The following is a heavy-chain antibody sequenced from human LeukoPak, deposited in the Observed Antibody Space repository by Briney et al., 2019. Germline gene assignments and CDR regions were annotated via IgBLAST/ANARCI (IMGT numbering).Heavy chain of an antibody. CDR2: IYHSGST. J-gene: IGHJ4*02. V-gene: IGHV4-4*02. Sequence: SETLSLTCAVSGGSISSSNWWSLVRQPPGKGLEWIGEIYHSGSTNYNPSLKSRVTIPVDKSKNQFSLKLSSVTAADTAVYYCARLAGAKGEDYWGQGTLVTVSS. D-gene: IGHD3-16*01. CDR3: ARLAGAKGEDY. CDR1: GGSISSSNW.